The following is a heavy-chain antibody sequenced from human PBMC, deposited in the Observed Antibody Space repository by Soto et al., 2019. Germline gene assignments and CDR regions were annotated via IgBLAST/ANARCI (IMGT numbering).Heavy chain of an antibody. Sequence: QVQLVQSGAEVKKPGASVKVSCKASGYTFSSYFISWVRQAPGQGLEWMGWISAYNGNTNCAQNLQGRVTMTTDTATSSAYLELRSVRSDDTAVYYCARDLPPVDSWGQGTLVTVSS. CDR3: ARDLPPVDS. J-gene: IGHJ4*02. CDR2: ISAYNGNT. CDR1: GYTFSSYF. V-gene: IGHV1-18*01.